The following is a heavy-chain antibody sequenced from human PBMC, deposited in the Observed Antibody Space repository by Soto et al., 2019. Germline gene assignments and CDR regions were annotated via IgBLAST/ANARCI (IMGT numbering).Heavy chain of an antibody. J-gene: IGHJ4*02. CDR1: GFSLSTRGVG. D-gene: IGHD5-18*01. CDR2: PYWDDDK. V-gene: IGHV2-5*02. CDR3: AHRPRGYSYYFDY. Sequence: QITLKESGPTLVKPTQTLTLTCTFSGFSLSTRGVGVGWIRQPPGKALEWLALPYWDDDKDYSPSLKSRLTIAKDTSNNQVVLTVTNMDPVDTATYYCAHRPRGYSYYFDYWGQGTLVTVSS.